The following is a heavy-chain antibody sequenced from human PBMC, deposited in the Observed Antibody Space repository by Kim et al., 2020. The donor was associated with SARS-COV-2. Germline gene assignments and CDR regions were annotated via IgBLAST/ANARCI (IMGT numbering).Heavy chain of an antibody. D-gene: IGHD6-6*01. CDR1: GFTFSSDA. V-gene: IGHV3-23*01. Sequence: GGSLRLSCAASGFTFSSDAMSWVRKAPGKGLEGVSAISGSGGSTYYADSVKGRFTISRDNSKNTLYLQRTSLRAEDTAVYYCANLPAVSSSAVGMDIWGQRTTVSASS. CDR2: ISGSGGST. CDR3: ANLPAVSSSAVGMDI. J-gene: IGHJ6*02.